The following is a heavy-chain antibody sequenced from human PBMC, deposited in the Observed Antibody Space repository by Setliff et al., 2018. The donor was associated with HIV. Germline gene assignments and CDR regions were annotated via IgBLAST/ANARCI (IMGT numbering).Heavy chain of an antibody. J-gene: IGHJ4*02. V-gene: IGHV1-69*10. CDR3: ARSSYYDVNSPFDY. CDR2: AIPMLGIA. D-gene: IGHD3-16*01. Sequence: SVKVSCKASGGTFSSYVINWVRQAPGQGLEWMGGAIPMLGIANHVHKFHGRVTITADKSTSTAYMELNSLRSEDTAVYYCARSSYYDVNSPFDYWGQGTRVTVSS. CDR1: GGTFSSYV.